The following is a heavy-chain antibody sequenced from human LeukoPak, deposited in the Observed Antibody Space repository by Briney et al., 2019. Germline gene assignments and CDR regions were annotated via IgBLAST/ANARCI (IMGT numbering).Heavy chain of an antibody. V-gene: IGHV1-2*02. CDR2: INPNSGGT. Sequence: ASVKVSCKASGYTFTGYYMHWVRQAPGQGLEWMGWINPNSGGTNYAQKFQGRVTMTRDTSISTAYMELSRLRSDDTAVYYCARDLGYCSGGSCRDYWGQGTLVTVSP. J-gene: IGHJ4*02. D-gene: IGHD2-15*01. CDR1: GYTFTGYY. CDR3: ARDLGYCSGGSCRDY.